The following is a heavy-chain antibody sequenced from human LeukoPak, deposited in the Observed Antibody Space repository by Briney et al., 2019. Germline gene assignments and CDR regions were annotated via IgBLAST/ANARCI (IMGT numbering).Heavy chain of an antibody. J-gene: IGHJ4*02. V-gene: IGHV3-21*01. CDR3: ARSASKGLVGATNLIDY. CDR1: GFTFSSYS. CDR2: ISSSSSYI. D-gene: IGHD1-26*01. Sequence: GGSLRLSCAASGFTFSSYSMNWVRQAPGKGLEWVSSISSSSSYIYYADSVKGRFTISRDNAKNSLYLQMNSLRAEDTAVYYCARSASKGLVGATNLIDYWGQGTLVTVSS.